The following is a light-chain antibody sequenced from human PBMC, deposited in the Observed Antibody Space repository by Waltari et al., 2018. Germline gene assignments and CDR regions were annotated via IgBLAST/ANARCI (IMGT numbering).Light chain of an antibody. CDR2: EVS. CDR3: TSYITTRGDWV. V-gene: IGLV2-14*01. CDR1: SSHVGGYNL. J-gene: IGLJ3*02. Sequence: QSALTQPAPVSGSPGQSITISCTGTSSHVGGYNLVSWHHKHPGKAPKLIIYEVSNRPSGVSNRFSGSKSGNTASLTISGLQAEDEADYYCTSYITTRGDWVFGGGTKLTVL.